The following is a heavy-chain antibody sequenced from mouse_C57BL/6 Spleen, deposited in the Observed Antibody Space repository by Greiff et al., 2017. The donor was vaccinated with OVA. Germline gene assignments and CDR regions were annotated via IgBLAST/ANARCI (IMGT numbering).Heavy chain of an antibody. D-gene: IGHD1-1*01. CDR1: GYTFTSYW. V-gene: IGHV1-69*01. J-gene: IGHJ3*01. CDR3: ARHYGSPSGFAY. Sequence: QVQLQQPGAELVMPGASVKLSCKASGYTFTSYWMHWVKQRPGQGLEWIGEIDPSDSYTNYNQKFKGKSTLTVDKSSSTAYMQLSSLTSEDSAVYYCARHYGSPSGFAYWGQGTLVTVSA. CDR2: IDPSDSYT.